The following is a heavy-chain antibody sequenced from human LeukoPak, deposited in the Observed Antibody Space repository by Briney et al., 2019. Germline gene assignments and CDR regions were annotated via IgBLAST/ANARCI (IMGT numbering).Heavy chain of an antibody. CDR3: EDGIRYAFDY. D-gene: IGHD3-9*01. CDR1: AFAFIRYS. Sequence: GGSLRLSCSASAFAFIRYSMNWARQAPGKGLEVVSYISSSTSSNINYADSVKGRFTISRDNAKNSLYLQMNSLRDEATVVFQAEDGIRYAFDYWGQGILVTVSS. CDR2: ISSSTSSNI. J-gene: IGHJ4*02. V-gene: IGHV3-48*02.